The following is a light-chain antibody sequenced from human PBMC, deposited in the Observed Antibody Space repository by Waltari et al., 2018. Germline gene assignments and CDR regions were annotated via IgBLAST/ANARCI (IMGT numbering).Light chain of an antibody. CDR3: QQYNNWPPYT. J-gene: IGKJ2*01. Sequence: IVMTQSPVTLSVSPGERATLSCRASQSVTSNLDWYQQQPGQAPRLLIYGASTRATGIPARFSGSGSGTEFTLTITSLQSEDFAVYYCQQYNNWPPYTFGPGTKLEIK. CDR2: GAS. CDR1: QSVTSN. V-gene: IGKV3-15*01.